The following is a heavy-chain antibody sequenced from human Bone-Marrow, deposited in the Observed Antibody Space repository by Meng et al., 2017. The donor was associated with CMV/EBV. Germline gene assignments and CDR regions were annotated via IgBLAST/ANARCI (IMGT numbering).Heavy chain of an antibody. CDR3: ASTYYTSSGFYGSPYDY. CDR2: ISPNSGGT. V-gene: IGHV1-2*02. J-gene: IGHJ4*02. CDR1: GYTFTGYY. Sequence: ASVKVFCKASGYTFTGYYMHWVRQAPGQGLEWMGWISPNSGGTNYAQKFQGRVTMTRDTSINTAYMELSRLRSDDTAIYYCASTYYTSSGFYGSPYDYWGQGTLVTVSS. D-gene: IGHD3-22*01.